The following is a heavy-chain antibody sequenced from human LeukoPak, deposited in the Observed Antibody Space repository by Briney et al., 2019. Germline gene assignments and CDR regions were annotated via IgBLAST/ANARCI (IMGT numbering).Heavy chain of an antibody. J-gene: IGHJ6*02. CDR1: GFTFSSYE. CDR3: ARLGQWLVYYYGMDV. D-gene: IGHD6-19*01. V-gene: IGHV3-48*03. CDR2: ISSSGSTI. Sequence: GGSLRLSCAASGFTFSSYEMNWVRQAPGKGLEWVSYISSSGSTIYYADSVKGRFTISRDNAKNSLYLQMNSLRAEDTAVYYCARLGQWLVYYYGMDVWGQGTTVTVSS.